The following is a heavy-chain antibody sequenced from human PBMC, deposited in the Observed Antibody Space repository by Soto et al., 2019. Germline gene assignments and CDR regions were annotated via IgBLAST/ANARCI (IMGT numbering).Heavy chain of an antibody. CDR1: GFTFNTSW. CDR2: IRQDGSKK. D-gene: IGHD2-15*01. J-gene: IGHJ6*02. Sequence: SGGSLRLSCAASGFTFNTSWMTWVRQAPGKGLEWVANIRQDGSKKYYVDSVKGRFTISRDKCKNKVYLQMNRLRAEDTAVYYCARVGSDIVVVVAATKDDLCYGMDVWGQGTTVNAP. V-gene: IGHV3-7*01. CDR3: ARVGSDIVVVVAATKDDLCYGMDV.